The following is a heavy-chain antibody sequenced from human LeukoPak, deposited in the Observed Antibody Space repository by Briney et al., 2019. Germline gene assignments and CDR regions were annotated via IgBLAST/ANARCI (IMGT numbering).Heavy chain of an antibody. CDR2: ISSRGGST. Sequence: PGGSLRLSCAASGFTFASCAMSWVRQAPGKRLEWVSSISSRGGSTYYADSVKGRFTISRDNSKNTLYLQVNSLRAEDTAVYYCAKSLAAARDYWGQGTLVTVSS. V-gene: IGHV3-23*01. CDR3: AKSLAAARDY. CDR1: GFTFASCA. D-gene: IGHD6-13*01. J-gene: IGHJ4*02.